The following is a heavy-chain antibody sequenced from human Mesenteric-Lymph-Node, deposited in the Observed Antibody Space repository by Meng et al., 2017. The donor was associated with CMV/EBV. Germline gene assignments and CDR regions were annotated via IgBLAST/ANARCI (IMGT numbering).Heavy chain of an antibody. CDR2: IYYSGST. Sequence: SETLSLTCTVSGGSISSSSYFWGWIRQPPGKGLEWIGSIYYSGSTYYNPSLKSRVTISVDTSKNHLSLKLRSVTAADTAVYYCARDPSYNAFDIWGQGTTVTVSS. CDR1: GGSISSSSYF. J-gene: IGHJ3*02. CDR3: ARDPSYNAFDI. V-gene: IGHV4-39*02. D-gene: IGHD2-2*02.